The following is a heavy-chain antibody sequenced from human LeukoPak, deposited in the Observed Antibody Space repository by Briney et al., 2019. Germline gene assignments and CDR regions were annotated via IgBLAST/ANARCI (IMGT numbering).Heavy chain of an antibody. D-gene: IGHD1-26*01. CDR1: GYSISSGYY. Sequence: PSETLSLTCTVSGYSISSGYYCGWTRQPPGKGMEWIGSIYHSGSTYYNPSLKSRVTISVDTSKNQFSLKLSSVTAADTAVYYCARGQVGANTEYYFDYWGQGTLVTVSS. CDR2: IYHSGST. V-gene: IGHV4-38-2*02. CDR3: ARGQVGANTEYYFDY. J-gene: IGHJ4*02.